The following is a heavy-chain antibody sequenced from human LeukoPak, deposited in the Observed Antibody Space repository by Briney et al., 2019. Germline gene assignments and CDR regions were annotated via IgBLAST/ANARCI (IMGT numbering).Heavy chain of an antibody. D-gene: IGHD2-2*01. CDR2: ISSSSSYI. CDR1: GFTFSSYS. J-gene: IGHJ4*02. CDR3: ARSDCSSTSCLRGSSWFFYFDY. Sequence: GGSLRLSCAASGFTFSSYSMNWVRQAPGKGLEWVSSISSSSSYIYYADSVKGRFTISRDNAKNSLYLQMNSLRAEDTAVYYCARSDCSSTSCLRGSSWFFYFDYWGQGTLVTVSS. V-gene: IGHV3-21*01.